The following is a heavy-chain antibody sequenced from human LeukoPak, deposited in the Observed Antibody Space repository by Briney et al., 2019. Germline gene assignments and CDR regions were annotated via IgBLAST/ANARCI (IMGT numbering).Heavy chain of an antibody. Sequence: SETLSLTCAVYGGSFSGYYWSWIRQPPGKGLEWIGYIYYSGSTNYNPSLKSRVTISVDTSKNQFSLKLSSVTAADTAVYYCASGAAAHSGDWFDPWGQGTLVTVSS. CDR3: ASGAAAHSGDWFDP. D-gene: IGHD6-13*01. CDR1: GGSFSGYY. J-gene: IGHJ5*02. CDR2: IYYSGST. V-gene: IGHV4-59*01.